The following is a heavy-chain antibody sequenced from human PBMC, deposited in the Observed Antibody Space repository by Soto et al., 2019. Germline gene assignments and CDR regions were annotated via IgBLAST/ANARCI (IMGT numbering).Heavy chain of an antibody. CDR2: ISGSGTST. V-gene: IGHV3-23*01. Sequence: GGSLRLSCAASGFTFSSYAMSWVRQAPGKGLEWVSAISGSGTSTYYADSVKGRFTISRDNSRDTLFLQMNSLTADDTAVYYCAKATTNGGWFNPFDSWGQGALVTVSS. D-gene: IGHD6-19*01. J-gene: IGHJ4*02. CDR3: AKATTNGGWFNPFDS. CDR1: GFTFSSYA.